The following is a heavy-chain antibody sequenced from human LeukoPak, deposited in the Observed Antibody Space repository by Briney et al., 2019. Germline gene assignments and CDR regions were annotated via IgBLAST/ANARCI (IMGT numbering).Heavy chain of an antibody. Sequence: SETLSLTCTVSGDSISGYYWSWIRQPAGKGLEWIGRIDSSGSTNYNPSLKSRLTMSVDTSKNQFSLRLSSVTAADTAVYYCARDRIAVAGTFDYWGQGTLVTVSS. V-gene: IGHV4-4*07. J-gene: IGHJ4*02. D-gene: IGHD6-19*01. CDR2: IDSSGST. CDR1: GDSISGYY. CDR3: ARDRIAVAGTFDY.